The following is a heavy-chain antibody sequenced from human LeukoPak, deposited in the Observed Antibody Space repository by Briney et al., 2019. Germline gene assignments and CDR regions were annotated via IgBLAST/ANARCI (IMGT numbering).Heavy chain of an antibody. V-gene: IGHV4-59*12. CDR2: IYYSGST. J-gene: IGHJ3*02. D-gene: IGHD4-17*01. CDR3: ARVVSRYGEHAFDI. CDR1: GGSISSYY. Sequence: SETLSLTCTVSGGSISSYYWSWIRQPPGKGLEWIGYIYYSGSTNYNPSPKSRVTISVDTSKNQFSLKLSSVTAADTAVYYCARVVSRYGEHAFDIWGQGTMVTVSS.